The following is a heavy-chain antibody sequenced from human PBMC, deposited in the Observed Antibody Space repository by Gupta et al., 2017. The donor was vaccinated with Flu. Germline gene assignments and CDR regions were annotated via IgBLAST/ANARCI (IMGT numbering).Heavy chain of an antibody. D-gene: IGHD2-2*01. CDR1: GFTFRRYW. J-gene: IGHJ4*02. V-gene: IGHV3-7*01. Sequence: EVQLVESGGGLVQPGGSLRLSCAASGFTFRRYWMTWVRQAPGKGLEWVANRKHDGSESHYVDSGKGRFTISRDNTKNSVYLQMNSLRAEDTAVYYCARDRGYCTSSSCYPWYFDYWGQGSLVTVSS. CDR2: RKHDGSES. CDR3: ARDRGYCTSSSCYPWYFDY.